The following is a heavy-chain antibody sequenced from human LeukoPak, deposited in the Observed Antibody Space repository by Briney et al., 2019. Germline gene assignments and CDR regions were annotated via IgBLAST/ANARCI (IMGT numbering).Heavy chain of an antibody. CDR3: ARDSLRIQSGTTP. J-gene: IGHJ5*02. CDR1: GGSISSYY. D-gene: IGHD1-1*01. Sequence: SETLSLTCTVSGGSISSYYWSWIRQPPGKGLEWIGYIYYSGSTNYNPSLKSRVTISVDTSKNQFSLKLSSVTAADTALYYCARDSLRIQSGTTPWGQGTLVTVSS. V-gene: IGHV4-59*12. CDR2: IYYSGST.